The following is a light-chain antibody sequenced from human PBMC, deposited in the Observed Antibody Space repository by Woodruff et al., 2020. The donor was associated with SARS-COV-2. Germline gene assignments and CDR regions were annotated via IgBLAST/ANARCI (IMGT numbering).Light chain of an antibody. Sequence: VSWYQQYPGKPPKLIIYEVSKRPSGVPDRLSGSKSGNTASLTVSGLRGEDEAEYYCSSFADSSTVVFGGGTKLTVL. J-gene: IGLJ2*01. CDR2: EVS. CDR3: SSFADSSTVV. V-gene: IGLV2-8*01.